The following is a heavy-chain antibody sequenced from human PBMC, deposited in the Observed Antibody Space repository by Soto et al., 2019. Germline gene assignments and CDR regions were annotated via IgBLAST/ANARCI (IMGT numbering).Heavy chain of an antibody. CDR2: IYYSGST. D-gene: IGHD2-2*01. CDR3: ATSYCSSTGCYLRGPFDAFDI. CDR1: GGSISSGDYY. J-gene: IGHJ3*02. V-gene: IGHV4-30-4*01. Sequence: PSETLSLTCTVSGGSISSGDYYWSWIRQPPGKGLEWIGYIYYSGSTYYNPSLKSRVTISVDTSKNQFSLKLSSVTAADTAVYYCATSYCSSTGCYLRGPFDAFDIWGQGTMVTVSS.